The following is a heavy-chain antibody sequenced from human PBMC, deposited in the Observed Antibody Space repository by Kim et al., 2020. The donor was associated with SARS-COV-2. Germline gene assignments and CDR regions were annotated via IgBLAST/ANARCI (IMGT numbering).Heavy chain of an antibody. D-gene: IGHD2-2*01. CDR1: GGSFSGYY. CDR2: INHSGST. CDR3: ARAPRGSTSCYADY. Sequence: SETLSLTCAVYGGSFSGYYWSWIRQPPGKGLEWIGEINHSGSTNYNPSLKSRVTISVDTSKNQFSLKLSSVTAADTAVYYCARAPRGSTSCYADYWGQGTLVTVSS. V-gene: IGHV4-34*01. J-gene: IGHJ4*02.